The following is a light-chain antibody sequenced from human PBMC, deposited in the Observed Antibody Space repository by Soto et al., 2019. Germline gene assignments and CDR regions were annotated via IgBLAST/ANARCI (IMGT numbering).Light chain of an antibody. CDR1: QSVSTN. CDR2: SAY. CDR3: QQYKNWPPWT. Sequence: ETVMTQSPATLSLSPGERATLSCRASQSVSTNLVWYQQRPGQAPRLLIYSAYIRATGIPARFSGSGSETEFTLTISSLQSEDSALYYCQQYKNWPPWTFGQGTKVEV. J-gene: IGKJ1*01. V-gene: IGKV3-15*01.